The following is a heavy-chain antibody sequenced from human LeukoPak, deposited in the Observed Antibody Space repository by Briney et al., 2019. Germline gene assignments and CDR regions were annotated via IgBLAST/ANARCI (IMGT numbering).Heavy chain of an antibody. D-gene: IGHD1-26*01. CDR1: GFTFSSYW. V-gene: IGHV3-74*03. CDR2: IYSDGSSY. J-gene: IGHJ4*02. Sequence: GGSLRLSCAASGFTFSSYWMHWVRQAPGKGLVWVSRIYSDGSSYTADSVKGRFTISRDNAKGTLYLQMNSLRVEDTAVYYCARGGGIYGLWDYWGQGTLVTVSS. CDR3: ARGGGIYGLWDY.